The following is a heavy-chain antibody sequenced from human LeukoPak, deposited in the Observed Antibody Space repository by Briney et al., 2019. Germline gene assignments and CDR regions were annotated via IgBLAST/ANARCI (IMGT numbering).Heavy chain of an antibody. V-gene: IGHV3-30-3*01. J-gene: IGHJ4*02. Sequence: GGSLRLSCAASGFTFSSYAMHWVRQAPGKGLEWVAVISYDGSNKYYADSVKGRFTISRDNSKNTLYLQMNSLRAEDTAVYYCARDPSYYYDCSGYFPDYWGQGTLVTVSS. CDR3: ARDPSYYYDCSGYFPDY. CDR2: ISYDGSNK. D-gene: IGHD3-22*01. CDR1: GFTFSSYA.